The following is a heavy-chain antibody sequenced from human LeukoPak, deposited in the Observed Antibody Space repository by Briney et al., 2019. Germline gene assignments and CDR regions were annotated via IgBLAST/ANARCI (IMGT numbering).Heavy chain of an antibody. V-gene: IGHV3-33*01. CDR3: ARDRYSSGWATFDY. CDR2: IWYDGSNK. Sequence: GGSLRPSCAASGFTFSSYGMHWVRQAPGKGLEWVAVIWYDGSNKYYADSVKGRFTISRDNSKNTLYLQMNSLRVEDTAVYYCARDRYSSGWATFDYWGQGTLVTVSS. J-gene: IGHJ4*02. D-gene: IGHD6-19*01. CDR1: GFTFSSYG.